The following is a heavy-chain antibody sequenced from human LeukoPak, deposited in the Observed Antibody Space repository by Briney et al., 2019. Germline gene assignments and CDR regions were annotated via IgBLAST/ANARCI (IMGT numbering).Heavy chain of an antibody. V-gene: IGHV3-23*01. CDR2: ISGSGGST. J-gene: IGHJ4*02. CDR3: AKDPTSIRWFGELLSSPDY. CDR1: GFTFSSYA. Sequence: PGGSLRLSCAASGFTFSSYAMSWVRQAPGKGLEWVSAISGSGGSTYYADSVKGRFTISRDNSKNTLYLQMNSLTAEDTAVYYCAKDPTSIRWFGELLSSPDYWGQGTLVTVSS. D-gene: IGHD3-10*01.